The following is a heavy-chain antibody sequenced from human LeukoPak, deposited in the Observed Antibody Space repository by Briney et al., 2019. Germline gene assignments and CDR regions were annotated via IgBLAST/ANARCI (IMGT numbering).Heavy chain of an antibody. J-gene: IGHJ6*02. D-gene: IGHD3-10*01. Sequence: PGGSLRLSCAASGFTFSSYSMNWVRQAPGKGLEWVSYISSSSSTIYYADSVKGRFTISRDNAKNSLYLQMNSLRAEDTAVYYCAREELRITMGNGMDVWGQGTTVTVSS. CDR3: AREELRITMGNGMDV. CDR2: ISSSSSTI. CDR1: GFTFSSYS. V-gene: IGHV3-48*04.